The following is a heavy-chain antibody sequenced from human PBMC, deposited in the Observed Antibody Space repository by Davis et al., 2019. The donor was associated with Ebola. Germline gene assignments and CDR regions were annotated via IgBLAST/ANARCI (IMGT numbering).Heavy chain of an antibody. CDR3: ARGTGAKGY. CDR2: SGYSGHT. J-gene: IGHJ4*02. D-gene: IGHD1-26*01. CDR1: GFTFSDSG. V-gene: IGHV3-69-1*01. Sequence: GESLKISCEASGFTFSDSGVSWVRQAPGRGLEWVAASGYSGHTFYADSVKGRFTISRDNAKNSLYLQMNSLRAEDTAVYYCARGTGAKGYWGQGTLVTVSS.